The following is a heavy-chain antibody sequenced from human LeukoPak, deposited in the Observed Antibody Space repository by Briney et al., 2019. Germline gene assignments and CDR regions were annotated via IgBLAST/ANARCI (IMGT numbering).Heavy chain of an antibody. CDR1: GYTFTSYG. Sequence: ASVKVSCKASGYTFTSYGISWVRQAPGQGLEWMGWISAYNGNTNYAQKLQGRVTMTTDTSTSTAYMELRSLRSDDTAVYYCARAGYDDILTGYYTSYYFDYWGQGTLVTVSS. CDR2: ISAYNGNT. CDR3: ARAGYDDILTGYYTSYYFDY. J-gene: IGHJ4*02. V-gene: IGHV1-18*01. D-gene: IGHD3-9*01.